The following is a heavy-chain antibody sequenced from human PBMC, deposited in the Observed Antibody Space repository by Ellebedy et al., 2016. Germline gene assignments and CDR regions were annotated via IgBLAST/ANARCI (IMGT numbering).Heavy chain of an antibody. Sequence: SETLSLXCAVYGGSFSGYYWSWIRQPPGKGLEWIGEINHSGSTNYNPSLKSRVTISVDTSKNQFSLKLSSVTAADTAVYYCARDYDILTGLLFDYWGQGTLVTVSS. CDR2: INHSGST. CDR1: GGSFSGYY. D-gene: IGHD3-9*01. V-gene: IGHV4-34*01. CDR3: ARDYDILTGLLFDY. J-gene: IGHJ4*02.